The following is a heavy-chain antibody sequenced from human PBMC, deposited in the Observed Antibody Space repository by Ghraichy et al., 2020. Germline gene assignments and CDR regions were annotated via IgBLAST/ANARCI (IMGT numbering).Heavy chain of an antibody. D-gene: IGHD3-3*01. J-gene: IGHJ6*02. CDR2: ISAHNGNT. CDR3: ARDHPYYDFWSGRYGMDV. Sequence: ASVKVSCKASGYTFTSYGISWVRQGPGQGLEWMGWISAHNGNTNYAQMLQGRVTMTTDTSTNTAYMEVRSLRSDDTAVYYCARDHPYYDFWSGRYGMDVWGQGTTVTVSS. V-gene: IGHV1-18*01. CDR1: GYTFTSYG.